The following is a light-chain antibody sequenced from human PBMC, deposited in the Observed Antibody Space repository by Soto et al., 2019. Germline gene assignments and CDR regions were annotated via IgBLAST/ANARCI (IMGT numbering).Light chain of an antibody. CDR1: QDISNY. CDR2: DAS. V-gene: IGKV1-33*01. J-gene: IGKJ5*01. CDR3: QQYDILPIT. Sequence: DIQMTQSPASLSASVGDRVTITCQASQDISNYLNWYQQKPGKVPNLLIYDASNLEIGVPSRFSGSGSGTHFTFTISSLQTEDIGTYYCQQYDILPITFGRGTRLEIK.